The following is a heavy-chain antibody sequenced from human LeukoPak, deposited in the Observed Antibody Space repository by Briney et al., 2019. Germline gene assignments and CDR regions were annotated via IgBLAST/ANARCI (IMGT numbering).Heavy chain of an antibody. CDR3: ARDSTNYYGSGSYSY. CDR2: IYHSGST. D-gene: IGHD3-10*01. CDR1: GYSISSGYY. J-gene: IGHJ4*02. Sequence: SETLSLTCTVSGYSISSGYYWGWIRQPPGKGLEWIGSIYHSGSTYYNPSLKSRVTISVDTSKNQFSLKLSSVTAADTAVYYCARDSTNYYGSGSYSYWGQGTLATVSS. V-gene: IGHV4-38-2*02.